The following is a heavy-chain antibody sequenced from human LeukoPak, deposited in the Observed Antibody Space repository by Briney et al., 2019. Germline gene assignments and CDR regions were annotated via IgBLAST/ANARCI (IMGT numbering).Heavy chain of an antibody. CDR2: ISGSGGST. CDR1: GFTFSSYA. V-gene: IGHV3-23*01. CDR3: AKDQGFLRGGAFDY. J-gene: IGHJ4*02. D-gene: IGHD3-10*01. Sequence: GGSLRLSCAASGFTFSSYAMSRVRQAPGKGLEWVSAISGSGGSTYYADSVKGRFTISRDNSKNTLYLQMNSLRAEDTAVYYCAKDQGFLRGGAFDYWGQGTLVTVSS.